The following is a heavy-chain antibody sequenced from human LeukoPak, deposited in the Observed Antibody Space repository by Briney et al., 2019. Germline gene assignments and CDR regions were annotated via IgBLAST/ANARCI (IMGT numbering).Heavy chain of an antibody. CDR3: AKDRYQLLLQFNLFDY. V-gene: IGHV3-23*01. Sequence: QPGGSLRLSCAASGFTFSSYAMSWVRQAPGKGLEWVSAISGSGGSTYYADSVKGRFTISRDNSKNTLYLQMNSLRAEDTAVYYCAKDRYQLLLQFNLFDYWGQGTLVTVSS. CDR1: GFTFSSYA. J-gene: IGHJ4*02. D-gene: IGHD2-2*01. CDR2: ISGSGGST.